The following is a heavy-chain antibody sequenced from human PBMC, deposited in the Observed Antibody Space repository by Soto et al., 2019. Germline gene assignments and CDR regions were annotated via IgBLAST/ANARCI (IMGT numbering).Heavy chain of an antibody. CDR2: FDPEDGET. Sequence: ASVKVSCKLSGHTFTDLSMHWVRLAPGRGLEWMGRFDPEDGETVYAEKFQGRLTMTEDTSTDTAYMELSSLRYEDTAVYYCAKENTRRGLTLFGVVIAALYYWGQVTLVTVSS. CDR1: GHTFTDLS. V-gene: IGHV1-24*01. J-gene: IGHJ4*02. D-gene: IGHD3-3*01. CDR3: AKENTRRGLTLFGVVIAALYY.